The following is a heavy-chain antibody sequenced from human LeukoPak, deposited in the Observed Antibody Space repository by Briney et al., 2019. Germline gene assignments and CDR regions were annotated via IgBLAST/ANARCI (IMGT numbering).Heavy chain of an antibody. CDR1: GFAFSSYA. Sequence: GGSLRLSCAASGFAFSSYAMNWVRQAPGKGLEWVSSVSGSGSNTYYTDSVKGRFTISRDNSKNTLYLQMNSLTAEDTALYYCAKDRHGYYQPVDSWGQGTLVTVSS. V-gene: IGHV3-23*01. D-gene: IGHD3-22*01. J-gene: IGHJ4*02. CDR2: VSGSGSNT. CDR3: AKDRHGYYQPVDS.